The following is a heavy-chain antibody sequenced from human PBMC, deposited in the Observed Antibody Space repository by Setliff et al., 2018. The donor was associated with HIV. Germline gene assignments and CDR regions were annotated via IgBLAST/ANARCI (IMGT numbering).Heavy chain of an antibody. CDR3: ARGRVVVDNYYYYGIDV. CDR1: VGSFNGYY. CDR2: INHSGST. Sequence: SETLSLTCAVYVGSFNGYYWSWIRQPPGKGPEWIGEINHSGSTNYNPSLKSRLTISVDTSKNQFSLKLSSVTAADTAMYYCARGRVVVDNYYYYGIDVWGQGTTVTVSS. D-gene: IGHD2-2*01. V-gene: IGHV4-34*01. J-gene: IGHJ6*02.